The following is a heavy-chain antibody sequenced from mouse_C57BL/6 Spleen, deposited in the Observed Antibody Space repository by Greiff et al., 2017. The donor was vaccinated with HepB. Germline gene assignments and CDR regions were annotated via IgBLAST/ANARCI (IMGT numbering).Heavy chain of an antibody. CDR3: ARNDGSSYNFAY. J-gene: IGHJ3*01. CDR1: GYTFTSYW. D-gene: IGHD1-1*01. CDR2: IDPSDSET. V-gene: IGHV1-52*01. Sequence: QVQLQQPGAELVRPGSSVKLSCKASGYTFTSYWMHWVKQRPIQGLEWIGNIDPSDSETHYNQKFKDKATLTVDKSSSTAYMQLSSLTSEDSAVYYCARNDGSSYNFAYWGQGTLVTVSA.